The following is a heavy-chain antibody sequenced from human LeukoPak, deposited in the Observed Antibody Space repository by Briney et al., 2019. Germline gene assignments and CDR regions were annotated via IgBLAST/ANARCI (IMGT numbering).Heavy chain of an antibody. D-gene: IGHD6-19*01. CDR3: ARGPIAVAEGGFDY. Sequence: ASVKVSCKASGYTFTRYYIHWVRQAPGQGPEWMGMINPSGGSTTYAQRFQGRVTMTRDMSTSTVFMELSSLRSEDTAVYYCARGPIAVAEGGFDYWGQGTLVTVSS. J-gene: IGHJ4*02. V-gene: IGHV1-46*01. CDR2: INPSGGST. CDR1: GYTFTRYY.